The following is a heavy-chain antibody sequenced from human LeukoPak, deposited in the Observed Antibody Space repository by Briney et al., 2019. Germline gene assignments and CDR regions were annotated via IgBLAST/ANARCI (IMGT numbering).Heavy chain of an antibody. Sequence: GGSLRLSCAASGFTFSSYAMHWVRQAPGKGLEWVAVISYDGSNKYYADSVKGRFTISRDNSKNTLYLQMNSLRAEDTAVYYCAREGGGKYGDYVAWGQGTLVTVSS. CDR2: ISYDGSNK. V-gene: IGHV3-30-3*01. CDR1: GFTFSSYA. D-gene: IGHD4-17*01. J-gene: IGHJ5*02. CDR3: AREGGGKYGDYVA.